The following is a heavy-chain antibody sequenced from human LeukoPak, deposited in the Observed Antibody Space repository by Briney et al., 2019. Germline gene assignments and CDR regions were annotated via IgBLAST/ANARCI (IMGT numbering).Heavy chain of an antibody. V-gene: IGHV1-69*01. CDR2: IIPIFGTA. J-gene: IGHJ3*02. D-gene: IGHD5-24*01. Sequence: SVKVSCKASGGTFSSYAISWVRQAPGQGLEWMRGIIPIFGTANYAQKFQGRITITADESTSTAYMELSSLRSEDTAVYYCARDLEVEMATSRDAFDIWGQGTMVTVSS. CDR3: ARDLEVEMATSRDAFDI. CDR1: GGTFSSYA.